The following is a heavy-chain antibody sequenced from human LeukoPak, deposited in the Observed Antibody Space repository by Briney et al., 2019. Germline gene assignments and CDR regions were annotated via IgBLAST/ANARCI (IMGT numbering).Heavy chain of an antibody. J-gene: IGHJ4*02. Sequence: GASLRLSCAASGFTFSSYAMSWVRQAPGKGLEWVSAISGSGDSTYYADSVKGRFTISRDNSKNTLYLQMNSLRAEDTAVYYCAKDGGEVPAAIPYYFDYWGQGTLVTVSS. CDR3: AKDGGEVPAAIPYYFDY. V-gene: IGHV3-23*01. CDR1: GFTFSSYA. D-gene: IGHD2-2*01. CDR2: ISGSGDST.